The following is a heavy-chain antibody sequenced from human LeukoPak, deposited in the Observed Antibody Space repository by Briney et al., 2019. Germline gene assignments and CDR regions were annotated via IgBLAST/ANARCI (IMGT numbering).Heavy chain of an antibody. Sequence: GASVKVSCKASGYTFTSYYIHWVRQAPGQGLECMGIINPSGGSTSYAQKFQGGVTMTRDASTSTVYMELSSLRSEDTAVYYCARLTGKKAFDIWGQGTMVTVSS. CDR2: INPSGGST. CDR1: GYTFTSYY. J-gene: IGHJ3*02. D-gene: IGHD1-20*01. V-gene: IGHV1-46*01. CDR3: ARLTGKKAFDI.